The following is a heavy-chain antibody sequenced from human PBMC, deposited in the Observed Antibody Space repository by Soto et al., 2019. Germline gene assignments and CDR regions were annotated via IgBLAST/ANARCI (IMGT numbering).Heavy chain of an antibody. J-gene: IGHJ6*02. CDR1: GGSVSSGSYY. CDR3: ARAPGELLYYYYYGMDV. CDR2: IYYSGST. Sequence: KPSETLSLTCTVSGGSVSSGSYYWSWIRQPPGKGLEWIGYIYYSGSTNYNPSLKSRVTISVDTSKNQFSLKLSSVTAADTAVYYCARAPGELLYYYYYGMDVWGQGTTVTVSS. V-gene: IGHV4-61*01. D-gene: IGHD3-10*01.